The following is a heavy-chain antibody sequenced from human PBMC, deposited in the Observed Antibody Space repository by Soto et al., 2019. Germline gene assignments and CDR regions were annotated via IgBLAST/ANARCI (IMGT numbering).Heavy chain of an antibody. CDR2: INPNSGGT. CDR1: GYTFTNYY. V-gene: IGHV1-2*04. D-gene: IGHD3-22*01. Sequence: QVQLVQSGAEVKKPGASVKVSYKTSGYTFTNYYILWVRQAPGQGLEWMGWINPNSGGTNYAQKFQDWVTMTRDTSISTAYMELNRLRSDDTAVYYCARPSGYYPYYFDDWGQGSLVTVSS. CDR3: ARPSGYYPYYFDD. J-gene: IGHJ4*02.